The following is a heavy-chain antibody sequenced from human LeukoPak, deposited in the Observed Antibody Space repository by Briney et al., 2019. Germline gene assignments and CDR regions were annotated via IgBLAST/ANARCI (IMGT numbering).Heavy chain of an antibody. V-gene: IGHV1-3*01. Sequence: ASLKVSFKASGYTFTNYGMHWVRTAPRQTLEWMGWINGATGYTKYSQNSQCRITCSRVESASPAYMELSSLRSEDTAVYYCAKDLMDTSGWYGSFDIWGQGTMVTVSS. D-gene: IGHD6-19*01. J-gene: IGHJ3*02. CDR2: INGATGYT. CDR1: GYTFTNYG. CDR3: AKDLMDTSGWYGSFDI.